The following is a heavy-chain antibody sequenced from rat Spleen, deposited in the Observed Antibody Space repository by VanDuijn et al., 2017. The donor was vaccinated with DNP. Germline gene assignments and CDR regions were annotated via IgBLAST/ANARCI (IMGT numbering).Heavy chain of an antibody. Sequence: EVQLQESGPGLVKPSQSLSLTCSVTAYSITTNYWGWIRKFPGNKMEWVGHISYSGTTSYHPSLKSRISITRDTSKNQFFLQLSSVTTEDTATYYCARWNIGTSTLDYWGQGTLVTVSS. CDR1: AYSITTNY. CDR2: ISYSGTT. CDR3: ARWNIGTSTLDY. J-gene: IGHJ3*01. D-gene: IGHD1-5*01. V-gene: IGHV3-1*01.